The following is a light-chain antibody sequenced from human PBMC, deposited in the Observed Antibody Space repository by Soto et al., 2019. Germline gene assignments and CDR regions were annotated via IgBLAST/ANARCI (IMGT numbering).Light chain of an antibody. CDR1: NIGSKN. CDR2: RDS. CDR3: QVWDSSTGV. V-gene: IGLV3-9*01. Sequence: SYELTQPLSVSVALGQTARITCGGNNIGSKNVHWYQQKPGQAPVLVIYRDSNRPSGIPERFSGSNSGNTATLTISRAQVGDEADYYCQVWDSSTGVFGGGTKVTVL. J-gene: IGLJ3*02.